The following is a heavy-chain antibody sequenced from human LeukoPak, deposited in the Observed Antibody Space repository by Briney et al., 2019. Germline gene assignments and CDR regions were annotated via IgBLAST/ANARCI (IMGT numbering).Heavy chain of an antibody. CDR2: VYTTGTT. J-gene: IGHJ5*02. D-gene: IGHD1-20*01. Sequence: PSETLSLTCTVSGGSINSGSFYWNWIRQSAGKGLEWIGHVYTTGTTNCNPSLRSRVTISLDTSKNQFSLKLSSVIAADTAVYYCARERGDNWNVGPWGQGTLVTVSS. CDR3: ARERGDNWNVGP. CDR1: GGSINSGSFY. V-gene: IGHV4-61*09.